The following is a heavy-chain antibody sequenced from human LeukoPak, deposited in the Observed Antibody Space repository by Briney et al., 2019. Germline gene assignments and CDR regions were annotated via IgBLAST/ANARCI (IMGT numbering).Heavy chain of an antibody. V-gene: IGHV1-3*01. D-gene: IGHD2-15*01. CDR3: ARDRWHCRINCDSVYYFALDV. CDR2: INPGNGDT. J-gene: IGHJ6*02. Sequence: ASVKVSCKGSGYTFTNYAIHWVRQAPGQSLEWLGWINPGNGDTKYSQDFQGRVTINTDTSAATAYVELNSLTSEDTAVYYCARDRWHCRINCDSVYYFALDVWGQGTTVTVSS. CDR1: GYTFTNYA.